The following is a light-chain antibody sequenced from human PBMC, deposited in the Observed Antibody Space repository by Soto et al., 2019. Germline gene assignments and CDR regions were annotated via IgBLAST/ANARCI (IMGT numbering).Light chain of an antibody. J-gene: IGKJ5*01. CDR1: QDISNN. CDR2: AAS. Sequence: DIQMTQSPPSLSASVGDRVTITCRASQDISNNLAWFQQKPGKAPESLIYAASTLQSGVPSKFSGSGSGTDFTLTINSLQHQDSATYYCQQYSNYPVTFGQGTRLDIK. V-gene: IGKV1-16*02. CDR3: QQYSNYPVT.